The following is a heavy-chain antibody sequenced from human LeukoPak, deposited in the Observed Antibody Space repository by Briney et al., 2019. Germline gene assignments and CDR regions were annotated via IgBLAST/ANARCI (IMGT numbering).Heavy chain of an antibody. CDR2: IYSGGST. CDR1: GFTVSSNY. CDR3: ASWGYCSSTGCNYFDY. V-gene: IGHV3-53*01. J-gene: IGHJ4*02. D-gene: IGHD2-2*01. Sequence: PGGSLRLSGAASGFTVSSNYMSWVRQAPGKGLEWVSVIYSGGSTYYADSVKGRFTISRDNAKNTLYLQMNSLRAEDTAVYYCASWGYCSSTGCNYFDYWGQGTLVTVSS.